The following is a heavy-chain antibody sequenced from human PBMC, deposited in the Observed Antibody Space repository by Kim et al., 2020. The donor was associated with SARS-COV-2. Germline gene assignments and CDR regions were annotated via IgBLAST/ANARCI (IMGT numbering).Heavy chain of an antibody. J-gene: IGHJ5*02. CDR2: IYHSGST. D-gene: IGHD3-3*01. CDR3: ARGVSGGITIFGVAPSWFDP. V-gene: IGHV4-30-2*01. CDR1: GGSISSGGYS. Sequence: SETLSLTCAVSGGSISSGGYSWSWIRQPPGKGLEWIGYIYHSGSTYYNPSLKSRVTMSVDRSKNQFSLKLSSVTAADTAGYYCARGVSGGITIFGVAPSWFDPWGQGTLVTVSS.